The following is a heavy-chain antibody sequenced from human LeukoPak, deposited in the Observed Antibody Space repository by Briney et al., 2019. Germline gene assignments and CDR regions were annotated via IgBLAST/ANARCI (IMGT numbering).Heavy chain of an antibody. Sequence: PSETLSLTCTVSGGSVSSGSYYWSWIRQPPGKGLEWIGYIYYSGSTNYNPSLKSRVTISVDTSKNQFSLKLSSVTAADTAVYYCARDFYGSGSPTPGYWGQGTLVTVSS. CDR2: IYYSGST. J-gene: IGHJ4*02. D-gene: IGHD3-10*01. V-gene: IGHV4-61*01. CDR3: ARDFYGSGSPTPGY. CDR1: GGSVSSGSYY.